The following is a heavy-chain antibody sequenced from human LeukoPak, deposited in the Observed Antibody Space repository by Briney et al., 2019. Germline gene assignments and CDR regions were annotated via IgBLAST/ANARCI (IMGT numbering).Heavy chain of an antibody. CDR3: ARVRAYANFVGSFDL. V-gene: IGHV4-4*07. D-gene: IGHD1-26*01. CDR1: GGSISSHY. CDR2: IWTTGST. J-gene: IGHJ2*01. Sequence: SETLSLTCTVSGGSISSHYWSWIRHPPGKRLEWLGRIWTTGSTAYNPSYKSRLTMSMDKSNNQFSLKLTSITAADTAVYYCARVRAYANFVGSFDLWGRGALVTVSS.